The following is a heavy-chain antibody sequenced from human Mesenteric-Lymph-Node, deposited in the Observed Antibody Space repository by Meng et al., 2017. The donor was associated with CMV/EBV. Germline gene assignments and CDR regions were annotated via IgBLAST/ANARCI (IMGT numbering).Heavy chain of an antibody. CDR3: TREDYNWNDLISVNEY. D-gene: IGHD1-20*01. Sequence: GESLKISCTASGFTFGDYAMSWVRQAPGKGLEWVGFTRSKAYGGTTEYAASVKGRFTISRDDSKSIAYLQMNSLKIEDTAVYYCTREDYNWNDLISVNEYWGQGTLVTVSS. J-gene: IGHJ4*02. CDR1: GFTFGDYA. V-gene: IGHV3-49*04. CDR2: TRSKAYGGTT.